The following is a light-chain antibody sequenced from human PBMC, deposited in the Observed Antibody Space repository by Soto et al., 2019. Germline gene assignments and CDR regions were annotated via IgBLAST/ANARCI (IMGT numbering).Light chain of an antibody. CDR1: TSDVGDYNY. J-gene: IGLJ2*01. Sequence: QSVLTQPASVSGSPGQSITLSCTATTSDVGDYNYVSWYQQYPGKAPKPIIYNVSNRPSGVSNRFSGSKSGDTASLTISGLQAEDEADYYCSSYTSRSSVIFGGGTKLTVL. CDR3: SSYTSRSSVI. V-gene: IGLV2-14*01. CDR2: NVS.